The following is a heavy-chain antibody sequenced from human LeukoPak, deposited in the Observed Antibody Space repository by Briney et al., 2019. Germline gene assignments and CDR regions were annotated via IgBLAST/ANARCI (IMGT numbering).Heavy chain of an antibody. CDR2: IYYSGTT. V-gene: IGHV4-59*01. CDR1: GGSISSYY. D-gene: IGHD6-19*01. CDR3: ARGGGVRTGSGWRPGNYFDF. Sequence: SETLSLTCTVSGGSISSYYWSWIRQPPGQGLEWIGNIYYSGTTNYNPSLKSRVTISVDTSKNQFSLKLSSVTAADTAVFYCARGGGVRTGSGWRPGNYFDFWGQGALVIVSS. J-gene: IGHJ4*02.